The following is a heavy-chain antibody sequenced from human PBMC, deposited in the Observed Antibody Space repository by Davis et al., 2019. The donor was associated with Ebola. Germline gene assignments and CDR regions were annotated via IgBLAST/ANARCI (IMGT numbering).Heavy chain of an antibody. Sequence: KVSCKGSGYSFTSYWIGWVRQMPGKGLEWMGIIYPGDSDTRYSPSFQGQVTISADKSISTAYLQWSSLKASDTAMYYCARQVERSSIFGVARYYYYYMDVWGKGTTVTVSS. CDR2: IYPGDSDT. CDR3: ARQVERSSIFGVARYYYYYMDV. D-gene: IGHD3-3*01. J-gene: IGHJ6*03. CDR1: GYSFTSYW. V-gene: IGHV5-51*01.